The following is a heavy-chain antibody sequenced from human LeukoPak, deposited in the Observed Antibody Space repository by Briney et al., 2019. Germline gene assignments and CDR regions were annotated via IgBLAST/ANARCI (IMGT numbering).Heavy chain of an antibody. D-gene: IGHD6-13*01. J-gene: IGHJ4*02. CDR2: MYYSGST. CDR1: GDSISSYY. V-gene: IGHV4-59*01. Sequence: SETLSLTCTVSGDSISSYYWSWIRQPPGRGLEWIVYMYYSGSTNYNPSLKSRVTISMGTSKDQFSLKLSSVTAADTAVYYCARVRYSSSGKYYFDYWGQGTLVTVSS. CDR3: ARVRYSSSGKYYFDY.